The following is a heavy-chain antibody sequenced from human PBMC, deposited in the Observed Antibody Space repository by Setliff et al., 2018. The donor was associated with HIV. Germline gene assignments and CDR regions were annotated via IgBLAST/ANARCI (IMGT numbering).Heavy chain of an antibody. Sequence: PGGSLRLSCAASGFTFSNYEMSWVRQAPGKGPEWVSRINIDGGSTNYADSVKGRFTISRDNAKNSLYQQMNSLRAEDTAIYYCVRGLWGSSGVFDYWGQGTLVTVSS. CDR2: INIDGGST. CDR3: VRGLWGSSGVFDY. CDR1: GFTFSNYE. V-gene: IGHV3-48*03. J-gene: IGHJ4*02. D-gene: IGHD3-16*01.